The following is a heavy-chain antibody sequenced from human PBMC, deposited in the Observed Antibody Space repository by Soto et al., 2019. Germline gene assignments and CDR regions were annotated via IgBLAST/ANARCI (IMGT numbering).Heavy chain of an antibody. CDR2: ISHCESA. V-gene: IGHV4-59*11. CDR1: GGSISGHY. D-gene: IGHD3-3*01. Sequence: SETLSLTCTVSGGSISGHYWSWIRHPPPKGLHYIGYISHCESADYNPSLKISVIIAVDAYLNQLSLSLSSMSSAESAVYYCARAVGLQPVTGYDDSWSGKNDWLDAWGQGTLVTVSS. CDR3: ARAVGLQPVTGYDDSWSGKNDWLDA. J-gene: IGHJ5*02.